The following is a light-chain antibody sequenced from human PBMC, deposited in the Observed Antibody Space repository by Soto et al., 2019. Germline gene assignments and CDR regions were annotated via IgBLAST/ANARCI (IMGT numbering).Light chain of an antibody. J-gene: IGKJ4*01. CDR2: AAS. CDR3: QQYDSSFT. CDR1: QHVTTTY. Sequence: IVLTQSPATLSSSPGERATLSCTASQHVTTTYIPWYQQKFGQAPRLLIYAASTRATGTPDRFTGGCVGTDVTLTISRVEPEDVEVYYCQQYDSSFTFGGGTKVEMK. V-gene: IGKV3-20*01.